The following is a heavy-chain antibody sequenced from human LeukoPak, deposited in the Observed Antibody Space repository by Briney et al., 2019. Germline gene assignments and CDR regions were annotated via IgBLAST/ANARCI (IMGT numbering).Heavy chain of an antibody. D-gene: IGHD5-18*01. CDR2: INNYGDST. CDR1: GFTFSTYP. J-gene: IGHJ4*02. V-gene: IGHV3-64D*06. Sequence: PGGSLRLSCSASGFTFSTYPMHWVRQAPGKGLEYVSAINNYGDSTYYADSVKGRFTISRDNSKNTLYLQMSSLRAEDTAVYSCASARGSNYGSLGDWGQGTLVTVSS. CDR3: ASARGSNYGSLGD.